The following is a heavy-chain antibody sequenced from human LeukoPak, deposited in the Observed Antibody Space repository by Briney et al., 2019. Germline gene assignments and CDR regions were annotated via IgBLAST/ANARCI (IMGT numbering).Heavy chain of an antibody. CDR3: TREQLNYFGP. CDR2: TYYRSKWYY. V-gene: IGHV6-1*01. D-gene: IGHD2-2*01. J-gene: IGHJ5*02. Sequence: PSQTLSLTCAISGDTVSTNSAAWNWIRQSPSRGLEWLGRTYYRSKWYYDYAVSLKSRMTIYSDTSKNQVSLQLNSVTPEDTALYYCTREQLNYFGPRGQGTLVTVSS. CDR1: GDTVSTNSAA.